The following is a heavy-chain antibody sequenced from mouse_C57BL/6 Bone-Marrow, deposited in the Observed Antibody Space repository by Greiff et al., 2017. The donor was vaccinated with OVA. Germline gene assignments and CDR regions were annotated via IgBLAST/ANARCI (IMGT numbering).Heavy chain of an antibody. J-gene: IGHJ2*01. D-gene: IGHD2-2*01. CDR3: AREDGYDGPYFDY. CDR1: GFTFSDYY. V-gene: IGHV5-16*01. Sequence: EVQVVESEGGLVQPGSSMKLSCTASGFTFSDYYMAWVRQVPEKGLEWVANINYDGSSTYYLDSLKSRFIISRDNAKNILYLQMSSLKSEDTATYYCAREDGYDGPYFDYWGQGTTLTVSS. CDR2: INYDGSST.